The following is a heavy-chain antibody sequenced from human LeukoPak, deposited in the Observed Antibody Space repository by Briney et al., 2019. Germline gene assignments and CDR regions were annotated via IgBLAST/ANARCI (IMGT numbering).Heavy chain of an antibody. V-gene: IGHV1-18*01. J-gene: IGHJ4*02. CDR1: GYTFTSYG. Sequence: GASVKVSCKASGYTFTSYGISWVRQAPGQGLEWMGWISAYNGNTNYAQKLQGRVTMTTDTSTSTAYMELGSLRSDDTAVYYCARLGYCSSTSCYTFDYWGQGTLVTVSS. CDR2: ISAYNGNT. CDR3: ARLGYCSSTSCYTFDY. D-gene: IGHD2-2*02.